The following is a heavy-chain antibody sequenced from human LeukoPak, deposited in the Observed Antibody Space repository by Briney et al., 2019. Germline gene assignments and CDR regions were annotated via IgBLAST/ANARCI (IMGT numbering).Heavy chain of an antibody. D-gene: IGHD3-10*01. CDR2: ISSDSVHI. CDR1: GFIFSSHS. Sequence: GGSLRLSCAPSGFIFSSHSMNWVRQAPGKGLEWVSSISSDSVHILYADSVKGRFTISRDNAKNSLHLQMNTLRVEDTAVYYCARGEARGPTPGFDAWGQGTLVAVSS. J-gene: IGHJ4*02. CDR3: ARGEARGPTPGFDA. V-gene: IGHV3-21*01.